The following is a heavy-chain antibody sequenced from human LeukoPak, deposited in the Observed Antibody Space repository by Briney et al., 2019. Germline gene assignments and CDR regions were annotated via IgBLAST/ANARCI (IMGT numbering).Heavy chain of an antibody. J-gene: IGHJ3*02. CDR3: ARDAFDI. Sequence: GGSLRLSCAASGFTFSSYAMHWARQAPGKGLEWVAVISYDGSNKYYADSVKGRFTISRDNSKNTLYLQMNSLRAEDTAVYYCARDAFDIWGQGTMVTVSS. CDR1: GFTFSSYA. CDR2: ISYDGSNK. V-gene: IGHV3-30-3*01.